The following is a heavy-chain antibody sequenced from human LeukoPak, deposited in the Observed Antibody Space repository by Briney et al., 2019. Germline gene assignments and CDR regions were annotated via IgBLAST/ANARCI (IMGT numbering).Heavy chain of an antibody. CDR2: IYHSGST. D-gene: IGHD2-21*02. Sequence: SETLSLTCAVSGGSIISSNWWSWVRQPPGKGLEWIGEIYHSGSTNYNPSLKSRVTISVDTSKNQFSLTLTSVTAADTAVYYCAAVVVSGTPYFDYWGQGTLVTVSS. CDR1: GGSIISSNW. V-gene: IGHV4-4*02. J-gene: IGHJ4*02. CDR3: AAVVVSGTPYFDY.